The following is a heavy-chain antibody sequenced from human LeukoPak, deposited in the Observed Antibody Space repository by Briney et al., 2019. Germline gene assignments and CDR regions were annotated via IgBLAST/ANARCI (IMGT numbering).Heavy chain of an antibody. CDR3: AKDRKGYYDILTGYLLGNDY. D-gene: IGHD3-9*01. V-gene: IGHV3-53*01. CDR1: GFTVSSNY. J-gene: IGHJ4*02. Sequence: GGSLRLSCAASGFTVSSNYMSWVRQAPGKGLGWVSVIYSGGSTYYADSVKGRFTISRDNSKNTLYLQMNSLRAEDTAVYYCAKDRKGYYDILTGYLLGNDYWGQGTLVTVSS. CDR2: IYSGGST.